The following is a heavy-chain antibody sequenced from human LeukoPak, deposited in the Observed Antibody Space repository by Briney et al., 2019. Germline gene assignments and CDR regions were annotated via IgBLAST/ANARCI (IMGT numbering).Heavy chain of an antibody. D-gene: IGHD6-13*01. Sequence: GGSLRLSCAASGFTVSSNYMSWVRQAPGKGLEWVSAISGSGGNAYYADSVRGRFIISRDNSKNRLDLQMNSLRIDDTAVYYCAKWPQYSSSWGTLDYWGLGALVTVSS. V-gene: IGHV3-23*01. J-gene: IGHJ4*02. CDR1: GFTVSSNY. CDR3: AKWPQYSSSWGTLDY. CDR2: ISGSGGNA.